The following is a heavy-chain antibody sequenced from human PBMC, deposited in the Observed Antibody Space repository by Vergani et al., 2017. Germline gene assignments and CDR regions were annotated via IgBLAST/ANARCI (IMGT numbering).Heavy chain of an antibody. D-gene: IGHD4-17*01. CDR3: ARYYGDYELDY. J-gene: IGHJ4*02. CDR2: ISGSGGST. V-gene: IGHV3-23*01. CDR1: GFTFSSYA. Sequence: EVQLLESGGGLVQPGGSLRLSCAASGFTFSSYAMSWVRQAPGKGLEWVSAISGSGGSTYYADSVKGRFTISRDNAKNSLYLQMNSLRAEDTAVYYCARYYGDYELDYWGQGTLVTVSS.